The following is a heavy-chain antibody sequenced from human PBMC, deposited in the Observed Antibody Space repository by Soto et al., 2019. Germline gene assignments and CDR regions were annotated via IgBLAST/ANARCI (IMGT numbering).Heavy chain of an antibody. CDR1: GYRFTSYW. Sequence: PGESLKTSCKGSGYRFTSYWISWVRQMPGKGLEWMGRIDPSDSYTKYSPSFQGHVTISADKSISTAYLQWSSLRASDTAMYYCARHPYQPLPDYWGQGSLVTVSS. CDR3: ARHPYQPLPDY. V-gene: IGHV5-10-1*01. CDR2: IDPSDSYT. J-gene: IGHJ4*02.